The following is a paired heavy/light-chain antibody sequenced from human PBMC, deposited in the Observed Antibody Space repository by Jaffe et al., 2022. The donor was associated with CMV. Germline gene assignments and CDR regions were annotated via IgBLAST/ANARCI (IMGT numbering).Heavy chain of an antibody. D-gene: IGHD4-4*01. CDR1: GGSISSSSYY. V-gene: IGHV4-39*01. CDR3: ARGRGLTEDYSNYPSVRGPFDY. J-gene: IGHJ4*02. Sequence: QLQLQESGPGLVKPSETLSLTCTVSGGSISSSSYYWGWIRQPPGKGLEWIGSIYYSGSTYYNPSLKSRVTISVDTSKNQFSLKLSSVTAADTAVYYCARGRGLTEDYSNYPSVRGPFDYWGQGTLVTVSS. CDR2: IYYSGST.
Light chain of an antibody. CDR3: QQYDNLLIT. CDR1: QDISNY. CDR2: DAS. V-gene: IGKV1-33*01. J-gene: IGKJ5*01. Sequence: DIQMTQSPSSLSASVGDRVTITCQASQDISNYLNWYQQKPGKAPKLLIYDASNLETGVPSRFSGSGSGTDFTFTISSLQPEDIATYYCQQYDNLLITFGQGTRLEIK.